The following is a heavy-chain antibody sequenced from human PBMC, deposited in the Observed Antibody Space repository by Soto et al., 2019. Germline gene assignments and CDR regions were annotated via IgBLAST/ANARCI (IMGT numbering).Heavy chain of an antibody. CDR3: ARHPGYYDILTGYTTYYFDS. D-gene: IGHD3-9*01. CDR1: GGSIGTYY. Sequence: AAETLSLTCTVSGGSIGTYYGSWIRQPPGKGLEWIGYIYYRGNTDYNPSLKSRVTISLDTPKNQFSLKLSSVTAADTAVYYCARHPGYYDILTGYTTYYFDSWGQGILVTVSS. J-gene: IGHJ4*02. V-gene: IGHV4-59*08. CDR2: IYYRGNT.